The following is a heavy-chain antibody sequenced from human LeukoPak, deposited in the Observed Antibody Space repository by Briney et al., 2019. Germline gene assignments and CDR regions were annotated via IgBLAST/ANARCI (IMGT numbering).Heavy chain of an antibody. CDR2: IFGSGGSP. D-gene: IGHD5-18*01. J-gene: IGHJ4*02. CDR3: GKTTVGYSSGQKPAWPVDY. V-gene: IGHV3-23*01. Sequence: GGPLRLSCEASGFTFGSHAMYWVRQAPGKGLEWVAGIFGSGGSPHYADSVKGRFTISRDNSRNTVYLQINSLRAEDTAVYYCGKTTVGYSSGQKPAWPVDYWGQGTLVTVSS. CDR1: GFTFGSHA.